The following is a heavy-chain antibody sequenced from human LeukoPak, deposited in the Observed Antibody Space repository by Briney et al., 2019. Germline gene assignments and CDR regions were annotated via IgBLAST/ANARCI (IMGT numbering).Heavy chain of an antibody. Sequence: SQTLSLTCAISGDSVSSNNGAWNCIRQSPSRGLEWLGRTYYSCKWYNDYAGSLMSRITISPDTSKNQLSLQLYSVTPEDTAVYYCARDVGTTGWHTFDYWGQGTLVTVSS. V-gene: IGHV6-1*01. CDR3: ARDVGTTGWHTFDY. J-gene: IGHJ4*02. D-gene: IGHD3-9*01. CDR2: TYYSCKWYN. CDR1: GDSVSSNNGA.